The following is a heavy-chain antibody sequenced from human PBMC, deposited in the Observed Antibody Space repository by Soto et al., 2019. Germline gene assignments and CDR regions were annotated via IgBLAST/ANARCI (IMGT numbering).Heavy chain of an antibody. J-gene: IGHJ6*02. CDR3: ARGGREGVPLLGFGELLPPTYYYGMDV. Sequence: GGSLRLSCAASGFTFSSYGMHWVRQAPGKGLEWVAVIWYDGSNKYYADSVKGRFTISRDNSKNTLYLQMNSLRAEDTAVYYCARGGREGVPLLGFGELLPPTYYYGMDVWGQGTTVTVSS. D-gene: IGHD3-10*01. CDR2: IWYDGSNK. CDR1: GFTFSSYG. V-gene: IGHV3-33*01.